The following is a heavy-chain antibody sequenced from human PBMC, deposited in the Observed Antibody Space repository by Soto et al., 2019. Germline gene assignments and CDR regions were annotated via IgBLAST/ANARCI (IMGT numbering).Heavy chain of an antibody. CDR1: GYTFTDYD. J-gene: IGHJ4*02. CDR2: MTPKSGYT. D-gene: IGHD1-20*01. CDR3: TRNLYNTGDFDH. Sequence: QVQLMQSGAEVRKPGASVKVSCKASGYTFTDYDSIWVRQATGQGLEWLGWMTPKSGYTGYAQKFQGRVTLTRDTSRGTAYMELSSLTSEDTAVYYCTRNLYNTGDFDHWGQGTLVTVSS. V-gene: IGHV1-8*02.